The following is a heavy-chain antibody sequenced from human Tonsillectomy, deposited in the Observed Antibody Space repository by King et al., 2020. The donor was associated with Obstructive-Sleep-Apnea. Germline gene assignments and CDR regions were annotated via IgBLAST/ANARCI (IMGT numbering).Heavy chain of an antibody. CDR2: IYNSGST. CDR3: ARESRWLQSF. J-gene: IGHJ1*01. CDR1: GGSVSSTSFY. D-gene: IGHD5-24*01. Sequence: VQLQESGPGLVKPSETLSLTCTVSGGSVSSTSFYWSWIRQSPGKGLEWIGYIYNSGSTDHNPSLKSRATISIDTSRNQFSLKLNSVTAADTAVYYCARESRWLQSFWGPGTLVTVSS. V-gene: IGHV4-61*01.